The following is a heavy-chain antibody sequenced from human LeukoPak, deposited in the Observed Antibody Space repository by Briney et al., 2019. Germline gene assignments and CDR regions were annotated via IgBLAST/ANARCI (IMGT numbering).Heavy chain of an antibody. Sequence: GGSPRLSCAASGFTFSSYAMHWVRQAPGKGLEYVSAISSNGGSTYYANSVKGRFTISRDNSKNTLYLQMGSLRAEDMAVYYCAREIEAVAGTFTRDYYYYYMDVWGKGTTVTVSS. CDR2: ISSNGGST. V-gene: IGHV3-64*01. CDR3: AREIEAVAGTFTRDYYYYYMDV. CDR1: GFTFSSYA. J-gene: IGHJ6*03. D-gene: IGHD6-19*01.